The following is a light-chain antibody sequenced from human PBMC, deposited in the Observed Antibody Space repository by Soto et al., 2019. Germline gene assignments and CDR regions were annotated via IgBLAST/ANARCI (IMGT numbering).Light chain of an antibody. J-gene: IGKJ2*01. CDR1: QSISSW. V-gene: IGKV1-5*03. CDR3: QQYHDSSPT. CDR2: KAS. Sequence: DIQMTQSPSTLSASIGDRVTVTCRASQSISSWLAWYQQKPGKAPKLLIYKASTLESGVTSRFSGSGSGTEFTLTISSLQPDDSATYFCQQYHDSSPTFGQGTKLEIK.